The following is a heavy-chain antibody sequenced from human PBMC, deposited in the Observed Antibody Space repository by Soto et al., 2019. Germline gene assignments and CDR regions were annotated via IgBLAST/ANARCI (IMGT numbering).Heavy chain of an antibody. CDR1: GGSISSYY. Sequence: SETLSLTCTVSGGSISSYYWSWIRQPAGKGLEWIGRIYTSGSTNYNPSLKSRVTMSVDTSKNQIYLELSSVTGADTAVYYCARDLFLWWFDSWGQGTLVTVSS. J-gene: IGHJ5*01. D-gene: IGHD3-10*01. V-gene: IGHV4-4*07. CDR3: ARDLFLWWFDS. CDR2: IYTSGST.